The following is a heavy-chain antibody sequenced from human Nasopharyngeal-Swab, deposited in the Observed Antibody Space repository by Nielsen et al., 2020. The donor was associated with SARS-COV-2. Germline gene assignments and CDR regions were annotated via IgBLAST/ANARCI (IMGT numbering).Heavy chain of an antibody. J-gene: IGHJ4*02. CDR3: ASERSSRLGEGTFDY. CDR2: ISWNGGGI. CDR1: GFTFDDHA. D-gene: IGHD3-16*01. V-gene: IGHV3-9*01. Sequence: GGSLRLSCAASGFTFDDHAMHWVRQVPGKGLEWVSGISWNGGGIGYADSVKGRFTISRDNAKNSLYLQMNSLRAEDTAVYYCASERSSRLGEGTFDYWGQGTLVTVSS.